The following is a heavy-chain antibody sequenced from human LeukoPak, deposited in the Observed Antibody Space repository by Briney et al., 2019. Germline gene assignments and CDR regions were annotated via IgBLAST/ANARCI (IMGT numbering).Heavy chain of an antibody. D-gene: IGHD2-2*01. CDR2: INWNSGSI. CDR1: GFTFDDYA. Sequence: GRSLRLSCAASGFTFDDYAMHWVRQAPGKGLEGVSGINWNSGSIGYADSVKGRFTISRDNAKNSLYLQMNSLRAEDTALYYCAKDIRCSSTSCYFGYYYYGMDVWGQGTTVTVSS. J-gene: IGHJ6*02. CDR3: AKDIRCSSTSCYFGYYYYGMDV. V-gene: IGHV3-9*01.